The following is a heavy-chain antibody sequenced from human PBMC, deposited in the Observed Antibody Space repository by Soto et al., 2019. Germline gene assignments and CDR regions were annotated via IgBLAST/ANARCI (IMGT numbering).Heavy chain of an antibody. CDR1: GGSFSSYA. CDR3: SRSGGGFLEWRRAFDI. Sequence: SVKLSCKASGGSFSSYAISWVRQAPGQGLEWMGGIIPIFGTANYAQKFQGRVTITADKSTSTAYMELSSLRSEDTAVYYCSRSGGGFLEWRRAFDIWGQGTMVTVSS. J-gene: IGHJ3*02. CDR2: IIPIFGTA. V-gene: IGHV1-69*06. D-gene: IGHD3-3*01.